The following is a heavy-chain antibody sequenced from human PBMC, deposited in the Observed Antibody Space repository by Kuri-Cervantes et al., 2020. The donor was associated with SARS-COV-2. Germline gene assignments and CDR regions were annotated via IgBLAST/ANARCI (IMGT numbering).Heavy chain of an antibody. CDR1: GFTFSSYE. J-gene: IGHJ6*02. CDR2: ISSSGSTI. CDR3: AKPPEGDYYYYYGIDV. Sequence: GESLKIPCAASGFTFSSYERNWVRQAPGKGLEWVSYISSSGSTIYYADSVKGRFTISRDNAKNSLYLQMNSLRAEDTAVYYCAKPPEGDYYYYYGIDVWGQGTMVTVSS. V-gene: IGHV3-48*03. D-gene: IGHD4-17*01.